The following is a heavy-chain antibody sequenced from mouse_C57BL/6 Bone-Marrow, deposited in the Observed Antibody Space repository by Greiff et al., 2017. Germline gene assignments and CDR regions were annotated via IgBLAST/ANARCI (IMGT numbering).Heavy chain of an antibody. V-gene: IGHV10-1*01. CDR1: GFSFNTYA. J-gene: IGHJ3*01. CDR2: IRSKSNNYAT. D-gene: IGHD2-5*01. CDR3: VRQGVTNPFAY. Sequence: CGGLVQPKGSLKLSCAASGFSFNTYAMNWVRQAPGKGLEWVARIRSKSNNYATYYADSVKDRFTISRDDSESMLYLQMNNLKTEDTAMYYCVRQGVTNPFAYWGQGTLVTVSA.